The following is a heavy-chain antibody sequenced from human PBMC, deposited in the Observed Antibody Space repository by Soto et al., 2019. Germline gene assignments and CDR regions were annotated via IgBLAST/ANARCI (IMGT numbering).Heavy chain of an antibody. J-gene: IGHJ1*01. CDR1: GFTFSDAW. Sequence: ESVGDLVKPGGSLTLSCVASGFTFSDAWMSWVRQAPGKGLEWVGRIKSKTDGGTIDYAAPVKGRFTISRHDSRNRLYLEINSLKTEDTAVYYCAVHSTTWFRDYFQNWGQGTLVTVSS. CDR2: IKSKTDGGTI. V-gene: IGHV3-15*01. CDR3: AVHSTTWFRDYFQN. D-gene: IGHD3-10*01.